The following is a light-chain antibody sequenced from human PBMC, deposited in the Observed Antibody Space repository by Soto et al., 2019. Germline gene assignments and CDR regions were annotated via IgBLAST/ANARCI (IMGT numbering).Light chain of an antibody. Sequence: DIEMTPSPSTLSASLGDSVTITCRASQSISSWLAWYQQKPGKAPKLLIYDASSLESGVPSRFSGSGSGTEFTLTISSLQPDDFATYYCQQANSFPITFGQGTRLEIK. CDR3: QQANSFPIT. J-gene: IGKJ5*01. V-gene: IGKV1-5*01. CDR2: DAS. CDR1: QSISSW.